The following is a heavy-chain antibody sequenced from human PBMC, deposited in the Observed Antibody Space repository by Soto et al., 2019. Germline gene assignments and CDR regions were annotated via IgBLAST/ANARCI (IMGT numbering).Heavy chain of an antibody. V-gene: IGHV1-69*04. CDR3: AARYGSGYPAFCY. J-gene: IGHJ4*03. CDR1: GDTFSFYS. Sequence: QVQLVQSGAEVKRPGSSVKVSCKASGDTFSFYSINWVRQAPGLGLEWMGRVNPILSMSNYAQRFQGRVTMTADKSTSTAYMEPSGLRSEDTAMYYCAARYGSGYPAFCY. CDR2: VNPILSMS. D-gene: IGHD3-10*01.